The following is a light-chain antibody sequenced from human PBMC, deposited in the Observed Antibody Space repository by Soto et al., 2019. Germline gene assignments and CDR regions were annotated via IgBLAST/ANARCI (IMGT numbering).Light chain of an antibody. V-gene: IGKV1-6*01. J-gene: IGKJ1*01. CDR3: IQLYTYPRT. CDR2: DAS. Sequence: AIQMTQSPSSLSASVGDRVSITCRAGQGIRNDLGWYRQKPGKAPDLLIYDASSLQSGVPSRFSGSGSGTNFTLTISGLQHEDFANYYCIQLYTYPRTFGQGTKVEIK. CDR1: QGIRND.